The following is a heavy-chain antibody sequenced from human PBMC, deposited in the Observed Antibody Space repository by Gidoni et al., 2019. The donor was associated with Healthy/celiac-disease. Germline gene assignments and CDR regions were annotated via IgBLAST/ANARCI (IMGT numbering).Heavy chain of an antibody. CDR2: IYYSGST. Sequence: QVQLQESGPGLVKPSQTLSLTCTVSGGSISRGDYYWSWIRQPPGKGLEWIGYIYYSGSTYYNPSLKSRVTISVDTSKNQFSLKLSSVTAADTAVYYCAREFLSPNYYYYGMDVWGQGTTVTVSS. CDR1: GGSISRGDYY. V-gene: IGHV4-30-4*01. CDR3: AREFLSPNYYYYGMDV. J-gene: IGHJ6*02.